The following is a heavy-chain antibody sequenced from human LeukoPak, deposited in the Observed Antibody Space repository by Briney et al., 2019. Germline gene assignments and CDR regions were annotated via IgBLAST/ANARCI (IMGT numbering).Heavy chain of an antibody. J-gene: IGHJ5*02. V-gene: IGHV4-4*07. CDR1: GGSISSYY. D-gene: IGHD6-13*01. CDR2: IYASGST. Sequence: SETLSLTCTVSGGSISSYYWSWIRQPAGKGLEWIGRIYASGSTYYNPSLKSRVTISVDTSKNQFSLKLSSVTAADTAVYYCARAAAGQARKVWFDPWGQGTLVTVSS. CDR3: ARAAAGQARKVWFDP.